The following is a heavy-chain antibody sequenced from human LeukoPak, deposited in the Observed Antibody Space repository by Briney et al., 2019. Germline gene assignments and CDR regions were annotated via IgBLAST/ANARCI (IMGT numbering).Heavy chain of an antibody. CDR2: IVVGSGNT. CDR3: AAVREPVRYFDWLPS. V-gene: IGHV1-58*02. D-gene: IGHD3-9*01. Sequence: SVKVSCKASGFTFTSSAMQWVRQARGQRLEWIGWIVVGSGNTNYAQKFQERVTITRDMSTRTAYMELSSLRSEDTAVYYCAAVREPVRYFDWLPSWGQGTLVTVSS. J-gene: IGHJ3*01. CDR1: GFTFTSSA.